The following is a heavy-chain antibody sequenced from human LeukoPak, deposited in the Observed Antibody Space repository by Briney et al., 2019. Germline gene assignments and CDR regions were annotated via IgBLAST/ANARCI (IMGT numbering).Heavy chain of an antibody. CDR1: LGSPSAFY. J-gene: IGHJ4*02. CDR3: ARHGGSLGYFDN. Sequence: SETLSVSRAHSLGSPSAFYSRCMPDSPPGGVWWIGYVYPSGTTSSNPSRKRRVTISAATSKNQFSLRVTSVTAADTAFYYWARHGGSLGYFDNWGQGTLVTVSS. D-gene: IGHD1-26*01. CDR2: VYPSGTT. V-gene: IGHV4-59*08.